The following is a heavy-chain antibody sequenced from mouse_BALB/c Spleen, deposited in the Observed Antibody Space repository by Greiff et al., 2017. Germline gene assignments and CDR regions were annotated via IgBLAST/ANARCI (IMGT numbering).Heavy chain of an antibody. CDR1: GFTFSSYA. D-gene: IGHD1-1*01. V-gene: IGHV5-6-5*01. Sequence: EVHLVESGGGLVKPGGSLKLSCAASGFTFSSYAMSWVRQTPEKRLEWVASISSGGSTYYPDSVKGRFTISRDNARNILYLQMSSLRSEDTAMYYCAREDYYYGSSYIYYAMDYWGQGTSVTVSS. J-gene: IGHJ4*01. CDR2: ISSGGST. CDR3: AREDYYYGSSYIYYAMDY.